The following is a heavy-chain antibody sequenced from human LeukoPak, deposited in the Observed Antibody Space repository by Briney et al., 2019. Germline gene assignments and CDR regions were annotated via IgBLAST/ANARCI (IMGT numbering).Heavy chain of an antibody. J-gene: IGHJ5*02. D-gene: IGHD2-2*01. CDR2: IYYSGST. CDR1: GGSFSSGDYY. CDR3: ARVIVPAAVVNWFDP. V-gene: IGHV4-30-4*08. Sequence: PSETLSLTCAVYGGSFSSGDYYWSWIRQPPGKGLEWIGYIYYSGSTYYNPSLKSRVTISVDTSKNQFSLKLSSVTAADTAVYYCARVIVPAAVVNWFDPWGQGTLVTVSS.